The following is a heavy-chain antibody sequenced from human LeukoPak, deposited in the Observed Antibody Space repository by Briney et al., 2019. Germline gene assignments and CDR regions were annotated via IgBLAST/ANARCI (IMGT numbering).Heavy chain of an antibody. CDR2: FYHSGST. Sequence: SETLSLTCAVSGYSISSGYYWGWIRQPPGKGLEWIGSFYHSGSTYYNPSLKSRVTISVDTSKNQFSLNLDSVTATDTAVYYCARTRTIFGVVNSGYWGQGTLVTVSS. CDR3: ARTRTIFGVVNSGY. J-gene: IGHJ4*02. D-gene: IGHD3-3*01. CDR1: GYSISSGYY. V-gene: IGHV4-38-2*01.